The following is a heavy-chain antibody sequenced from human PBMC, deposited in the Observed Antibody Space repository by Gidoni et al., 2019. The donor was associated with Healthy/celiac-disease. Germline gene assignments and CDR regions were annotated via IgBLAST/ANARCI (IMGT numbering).Heavy chain of an antibody. D-gene: IGHD4-17*01. CDR1: GVTFSSYA. V-gene: IGHV3-23*01. CDR2: ISGSGGST. CDR3: ARTTGDYYYYGMDV. J-gene: IGHJ6*02. Sequence: EVQLLESGGGLVQPGGSLRLSCAASGVTFSSYAMSWVRQAPGKGLEWVSAISGSGGSTYYADSVKGRFTISRDNSKNTLYLQMNSLRAEDTAVYYCARTTGDYYYYGMDVWGQGTTVTVSS.